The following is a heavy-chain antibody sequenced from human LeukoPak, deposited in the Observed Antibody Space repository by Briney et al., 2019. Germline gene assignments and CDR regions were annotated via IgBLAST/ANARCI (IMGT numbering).Heavy chain of an antibody. J-gene: IGHJ4*02. V-gene: IGHV1-2*02. CDR2: INPNSGGT. CDR3: ARLQGGYYDSSGYYDY. CDR1: GYTFTGYY. D-gene: IGHD3-22*01. Sequence: ASVKVSCKASGYTFTGYYMHWVRQAPGQGLEWMGWINPNSGGTNYAQKFQGRVTMTRDTSISTAYMELSRLRSDDTAVYYCARLQGGYYDSSGYYDYWGQGTLVTVSS.